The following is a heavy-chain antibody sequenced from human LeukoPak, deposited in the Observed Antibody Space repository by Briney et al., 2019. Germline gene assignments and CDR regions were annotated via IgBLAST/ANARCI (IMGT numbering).Heavy chain of an antibody. V-gene: IGHV4-4*07. CDR1: GGSISNYY. CDR3: ARDYYDSSGCYYTFDY. J-gene: IGHJ4*02. D-gene: IGHD3-22*01. Sequence: PSETLSLTCTVSGGSISNYYWNWIRQPAGKGLEWIGRVYTSGSTNYNPSLKRRVTMSVDTSKNQVSLKLTSVTAADTAVYYCARDYYDSSGCYYTFDYWGQGTLVTVSS. CDR2: VYTSGST.